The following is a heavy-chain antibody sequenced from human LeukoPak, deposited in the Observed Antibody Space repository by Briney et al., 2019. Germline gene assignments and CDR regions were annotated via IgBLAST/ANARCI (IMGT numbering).Heavy chain of an antibody. D-gene: IGHD3-16*01. CDR1: GFIFSNYG. CDR3: AKDRATRRWGTQEFDY. Sequence: PGGSLRLSCVASGFIFSNYGMNWVRQAPGKGLDWVSSISGSGSSTYYAESVKGRFTISRDNSKNTLYLQMNSLRVEDTAVYYCAKDRATRRWGTQEFDYWGQGTLVTVSS. CDR2: ISGSGSST. J-gene: IGHJ4*02. V-gene: IGHV3-23*01.